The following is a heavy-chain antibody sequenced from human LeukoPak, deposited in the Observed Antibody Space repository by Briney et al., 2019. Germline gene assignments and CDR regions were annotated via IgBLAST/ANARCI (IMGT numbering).Heavy chain of an antibody. Sequence: GGSLRLSCAASGFSLSSYWVHWVRQSPGKGLVWVSRINVEGGTTTYADSVKGRFTISRDNAKNTVSLQMNSLRAEDTAVYYCVSDHTGHDDYWGQGTLVTVSS. CDR2: INVEGGTT. J-gene: IGHJ4*02. CDR3: VSDHTGHDDY. V-gene: IGHV3-74*01. D-gene: IGHD1-1*01. CDR1: GFSLSSYW.